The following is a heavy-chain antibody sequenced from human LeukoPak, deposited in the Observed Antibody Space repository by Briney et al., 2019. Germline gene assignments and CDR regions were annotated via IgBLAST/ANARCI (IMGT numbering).Heavy chain of an antibody. V-gene: IGHV1-8*02. CDR1: GYTFTSYG. J-gene: IGHJ6*03. Sequence: GASVKVSCKASGYTFTSYGISWVRQAPGQGLEWMGWMNPNSGNTGYAQKFQGRVTMTRNTSISTAYMELSSLRSEDTAVYYCARGPIVGATRNYYYYYMDVWGKGTTVTVSS. CDR3: ARGPIVGATRNYYYYYMDV. D-gene: IGHD1-26*01. CDR2: MNPNSGNT.